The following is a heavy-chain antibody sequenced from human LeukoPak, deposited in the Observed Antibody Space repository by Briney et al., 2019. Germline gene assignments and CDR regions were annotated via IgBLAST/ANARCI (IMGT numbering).Heavy chain of an antibody. CDR2: IYYSGST. CDR3: AREGAVAGEFDY. V-gene: IGHV4-59*01. CDR1: GGSISIYY. Sequence: SETLSLTCTVYGGSISIYYWSWIRQPPGKGLEWIGYIYYSGSTNYNPSLKSRVTISVDTSKNQFSLKLSSVTAADTAVYYCAREGAVAGEFDYWGQGTLVTVST. D-gene: IGHD6-19*01. J-gene: IGHJ4*02.